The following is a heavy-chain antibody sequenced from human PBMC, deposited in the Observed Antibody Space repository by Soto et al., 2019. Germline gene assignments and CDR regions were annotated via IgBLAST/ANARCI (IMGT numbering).Heavy chain of an antibody. Sequence: QLQLQESGPGLVKPSETLSLTCTVSGGSISSSSYYWGWIRQPPGKGLEWIGSIYYSGSTYYNPSLKXXVXIXXDTSKNQFSLKLSSVTAADTAVYYCARRSAAAVDYWGQGTLVTVSS. J-gene: IGHJ4*02. D-gene: IGHD6-13*01. CDR3: ARRSAAAVDY. CDR2: IYYSGST. V-gene: IGHV4-39*01. CDR1: GGSISSSSYY.